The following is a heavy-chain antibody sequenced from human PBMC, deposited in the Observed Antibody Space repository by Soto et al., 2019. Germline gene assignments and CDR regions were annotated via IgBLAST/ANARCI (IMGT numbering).Heavy chain of an antibody. Sequence: SETLSLTCTVSGGSISSGGYYWSWIRQHPGKGLEWIGYIYYSGSTYYNPSLKSRVTISVDTSKNQFSLKLSSVTAADTAVYYCARGGYSYGYVDYWGQGTLVTVSS. V-gene: IGHV4-31*03. CDR3: ARGGYSYGYVDY. CDR2: IYYSGST. J-gene: IGHJ4*02. CDR1: GGSISSGGYY. D-gene: IGHD5-18*01.